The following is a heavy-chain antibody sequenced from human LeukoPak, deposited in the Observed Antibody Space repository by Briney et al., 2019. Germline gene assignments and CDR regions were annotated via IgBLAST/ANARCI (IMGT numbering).Heavy chain of an antibody. J-gene: IGHJ6*02. D-gene: IGHD3-10*01. CDR3: ARERHRFGLCMDV. CDR1: GFTLSSYA. Sequence: LSCAASGFTLSSYAMRWVRHAPGEGVEWMGEINHRGGPNHNPSLKCRITISVDMSKHQFSLKRSSVTAADTAVYYCARERHRFGLCMDVWGQGTTVTVSS. CDR2: INHRGGP. V-gene: IGHV4-34*01.